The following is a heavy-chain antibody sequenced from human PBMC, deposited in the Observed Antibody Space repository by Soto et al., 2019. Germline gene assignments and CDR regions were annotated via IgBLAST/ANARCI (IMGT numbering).Heavy chain of an antibody. D-gene: IGHD4-17*01. CDR1: GFTFSSYA. Sequence: EVQLLESGGGLLQRGGSLRLSCAASGFTFSSYAMNWVRQAPGKGLEWVSVIHGSGGSAYYADSVKGRFTISRDNSKNTVFLQMNSLRVEDTAIYFCARGRDRDTVTTFDYWGQGDLVTVSP. J-gene: IGHJ4*02. V-gene: IGHV3-23*01. CDR2: IHGSGGSA. CDR3: ARGRDRDTVTTFDY.